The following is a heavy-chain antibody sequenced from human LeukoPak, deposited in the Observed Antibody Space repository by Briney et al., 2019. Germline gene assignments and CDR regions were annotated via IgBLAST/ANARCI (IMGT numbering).Heavy chain of an antibody. Sequence: GGSLRLSCAASGFTFTMFGMNWVRQAPGKGLEWVSYIDARSGIVYYADSVQGRFTISRDDPKDSVFLQMNSLRAEDTAVYYCARDEYYDSSGYISDWGQGTLVTVSS. CDR2: IDARSGIV. CDR3: ARDEYYDSSGYISD. D-gene: IGHD3-22*01. CDR1: GFTFTMFG. J-gene: IGHJ4*02. V-gene: IGHV3-48*01.